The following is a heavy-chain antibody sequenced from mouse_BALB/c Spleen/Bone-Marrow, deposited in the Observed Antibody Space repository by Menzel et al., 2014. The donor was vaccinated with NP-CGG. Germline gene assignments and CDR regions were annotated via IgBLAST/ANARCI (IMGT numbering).Heavy chain of an antibody. CDR2: INPGSGGT. J-gene: IGHJ4*01. CDR3: ARRNRDYYAMDY. V-gene: IGHV1-54*01. Sequence: VQLQQSGAELVRPGTSVKVSCKASGHAFTNYLLEWVKQRPGQGLEWIGVINPGSGGTKYNEKFKGKATLTVDKSSSTAYMQLCSLTSDDSAVYFCARRNRDYYAMDYWGQGTSVTVSS. CDR1: GHAFTNYL.